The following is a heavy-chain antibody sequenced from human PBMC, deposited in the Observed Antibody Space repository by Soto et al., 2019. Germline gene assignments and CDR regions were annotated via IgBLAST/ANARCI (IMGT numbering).Heavy chain of an antibody. D-gene: IGHD1-26*01. Sequence: AASGNVSCKSSGFTFTSSSVQWVRQARGQRLEWIGWIVVGSGNTNYAQKFQERVTITRDMSTSTAYMELSSLRSEDTAVYYCAAVSTTKKIPWGQGTLVTVSS. V-gene: IGHV1-58*01. CDR3: AAVSTTKKIP. J-gene: IGHJ5*02. CDR1: GFTFTSSS. CDR2: IVVGSGNT.